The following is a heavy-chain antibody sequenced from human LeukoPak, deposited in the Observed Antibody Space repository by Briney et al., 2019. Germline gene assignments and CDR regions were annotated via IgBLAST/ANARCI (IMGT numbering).Heavy chain of an antibody. Sequence: ASVKVSCKASGYTFTSYGISWVRQAPGQGLEWMGIINPSGGSTSYAQKFQGRVTMTRDMSTSTVYMELSSLRSEDTAVYYCARDRHVEMATIGAFDIWGQGTMVTVSS. CDR3: ARDRHVEMATIGAFDI. V-gene: IGHV1-46*01. CDR2: INPSGGST. CDR1: GYTFTSYG. J-gene: IGHJ3*02. D-gene: IGHD5-24*01.